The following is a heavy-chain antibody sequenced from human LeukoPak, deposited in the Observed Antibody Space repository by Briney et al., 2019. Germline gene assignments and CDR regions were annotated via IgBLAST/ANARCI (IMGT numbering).Heavy chain of an antibody. V-gene: IGHV3-20*04. Sequence: GGSLRLSCAASGLTFDDYGMSWVRQAPGKGLEWVSGINWNGGSTGYADSVKGRFTISRDNAKNALYLQMNSLRPEDTALYFCTRDETGIDYWGQGTLVTVSS. CDR2: INWNGGST. J-gene: IGHJ4*02. D-gene: IGHD1-1*01. CDR1: GLTFDDYG. CDR3: TRDETGIDY.